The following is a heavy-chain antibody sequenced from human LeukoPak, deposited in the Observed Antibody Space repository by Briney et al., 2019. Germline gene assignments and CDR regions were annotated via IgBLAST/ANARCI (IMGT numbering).Heavy chain of an antibody. J-gene: IGHJ4*02. CDR3: ARVKLSGSSPIDY. CDR2: ISAYNGNT. V-gene: IGHV1-18*01. D-gene: IGHD6-13*01. CDR1: GYTFNSYG. Sequence: SVKVSCKASGYTFNSYGISCVRQAPGQGLEWMGWISAYNGNTNYAQKLQGRVTMTTDTSTSTAYMELRSLRSDDTAVYYCARVKLSGSSPIDYWGQGTLVTVSS.